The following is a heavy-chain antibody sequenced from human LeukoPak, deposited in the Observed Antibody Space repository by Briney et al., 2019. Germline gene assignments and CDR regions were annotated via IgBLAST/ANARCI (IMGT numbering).Heavy chain of an antibody. D-gene: IGHD2-2*01. V-gene: IGHV3-21*01. Sequence: GGSLRLSCAASGFTFSSYSMNWVRQAPGKGLEWVSSISSSSSYIYYADSVKGRFTISRDNAKNSLYLQMNSLRAEDTAVYYCARDCSSTSCSRTDAFDIWGQGTMVTVSS. CDR3: ARDCSSTSCSRTDAFDI. J-gene: IGHJ3*02. CDR2: ISSSSSYI. CDR1: GFTFSSYS.